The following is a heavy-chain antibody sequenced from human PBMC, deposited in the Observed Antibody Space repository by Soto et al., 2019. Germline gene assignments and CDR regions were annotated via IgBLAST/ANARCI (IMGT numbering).Heavy chain of an antibody. CDR3: ARGYSVYYYYFDY. CDR2: IFNSGSA. D-gene: IGHD2-8*01. V-gene: IGHV4-31*03. J-gene: IGHJ4*02. CDR1: GVVTFSGRYY. Sequence: SETLSLTCSVSGVVTFSGRYYWSWIRQRPGKGLECLGYIFNSGSAYYNPSLRSRVTISIDTSKDEFSLTLSSVTAADTAVYFCARGYSVYYYYFDYWGQVISVPASS.